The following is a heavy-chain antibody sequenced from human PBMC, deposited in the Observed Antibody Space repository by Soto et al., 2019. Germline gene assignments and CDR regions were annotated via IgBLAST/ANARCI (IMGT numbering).Heavy chain of an antibody. J-gene: IGHJ5*02. Sequence: SETLSLTCTVYGGSISSSSYYWGWIRQPPGKGLEWIGSIYYSGSTYYNPSLKSRVTISVDTSKNQFSLKLSSVTAADTAVYYCARQRGDTEDWFDPWGQGTLVTVSS. CDR3: ARQRGDTEDWFDP. V-gene: IGHV4-39*01. CDR1: GGSISSSSYY. CDR2: IYYSGST.